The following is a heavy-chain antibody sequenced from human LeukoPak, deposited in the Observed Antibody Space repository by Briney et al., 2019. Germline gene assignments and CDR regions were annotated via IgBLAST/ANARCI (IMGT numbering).Heavy chain of an antibody. V-gene: IGHV1-46*01. CDR1: GYTFTSYY. D-gene: IGHD7-27*01. Sequence: ASVKVSCKASGYTFTSYYMHWVRQAPGQGLEWMGIINPSGGSASYAQKFQGRVTMTRDTSTSTVYMELSSLRSEDTAVYYCANNKLGFDAFDIWGQGTMVTVSS. CDR2: INPSGGSA. CDR3: ANNKLGFDAFDI. J-gene: IGHJ3*02.